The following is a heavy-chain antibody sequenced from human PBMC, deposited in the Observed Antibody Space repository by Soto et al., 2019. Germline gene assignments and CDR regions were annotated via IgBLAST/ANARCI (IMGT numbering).Heavy chain of an antibody. CDR3: ARDIRPYYGMDV. V-gene: IGHV4-59*01. CDR1: GGSISSYY. Sequence: QVQLQESGPGLVKPSETLSLTCSVSGGSISSYYWSWIRQPPGKGLEWIGYIVYSGSTNYNPSLKSRVTLSVDTSKNQFSLKLTSVTAADTAVYYCARDIRPYYGMDVWGQGTTVTVSS. J-gene: IGHJ6*02. CDR2: IVYSGST.